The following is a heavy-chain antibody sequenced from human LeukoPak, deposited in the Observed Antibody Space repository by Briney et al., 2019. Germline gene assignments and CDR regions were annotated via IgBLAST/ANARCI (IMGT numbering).Heavy chain of an antibody. J-gene: IGHJ4*02. V-gene: IGHV3-23*01. CDR2: ISGSGGST. CDR1: GFTFSSYA. Sequence: GGSLRLSCAASGFTFSSYAISWVRQAPGKGPEWVSAISGSGGSTYYADSVKGRFTISRDNSKNPLYLQMNSLRAEDTAVYYCARRAGAYSHPYDYWGQGTLVTVSS. D-gene: IGHD4/OR15-4a*01. CDR3: ARRAGAYSHPYDY.